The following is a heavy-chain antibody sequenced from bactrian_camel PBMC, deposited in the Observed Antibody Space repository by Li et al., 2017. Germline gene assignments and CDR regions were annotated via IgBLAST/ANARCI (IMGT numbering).Heavy chain of an antibody. J-gene: IGHJ6*01. CDR3: ARDQDTSSSFSRRLRLRPERYNS. V-gene: IGHV3S42*01. CDR1: RSAYRRYC. CDR2: LDHDGRI. Sequence: VQLVESGGGSVQAGGSLRLTCAASRSAYRRYCMGWFRQTPGQRREGIATLDHDGRITYTPSVRGRFTISKDHVENSLYLQMNNLKPEDTALYYCARDQDTSSSFSRRLRLRPERYNSWGQGTQVTVS. D-gene: IGHD5*01.